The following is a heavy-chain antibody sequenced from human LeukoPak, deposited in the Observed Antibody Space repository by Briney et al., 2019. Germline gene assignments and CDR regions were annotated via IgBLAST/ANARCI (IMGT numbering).Heavy chain of an antibody. CDR1: GGSISSYY. CDR2: INYSGST. CDR3: ARQAAVAGTYYFDY. V-gene: IGHV4-59*08. D-gene: IGHD6-19*01. Sequence: SETLSLTCTVPGGSISSYYWSWIRQPPGKGLEWIGYINYSGSTNYNPSLKSRVTISVGTSKNQFSLKLSSVTAADTAVYYCARQAAVAGTYYFDYWGQGTLVTVSS. J-gene: IGHJ4*02.